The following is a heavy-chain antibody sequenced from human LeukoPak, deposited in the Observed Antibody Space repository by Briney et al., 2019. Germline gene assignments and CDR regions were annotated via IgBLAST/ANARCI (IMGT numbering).Heavy chain of an antibody. J-gene: IGHJ4*02. Sequence: GGSLRLSCAASGFTFSSYSMNWVRQAPGKGLEWVSSIYSSSGYIYYADSVKGRFTISRDNAKNSLYLQMNSLRAEDTAVYYCAALDSSGYYSDYWGQGTLVTVSS. CDR3: AALDSSGYYSDY. CDR1: GFTFSSYS. V-gene: IGHV3-21*01. D-gene: IGHD3-22*01. CDR2: IYSSSGYI.